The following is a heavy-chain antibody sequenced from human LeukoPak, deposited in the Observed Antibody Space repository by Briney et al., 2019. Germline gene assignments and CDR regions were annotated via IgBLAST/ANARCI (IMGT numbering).Heavy chain of an antibody. D-gene: IGHD3-10*02. Sequence: AASVKVSCKASGYTFTSYTMHWVRQAPGQRLEWMGWINAGNGNTKYSQKFQGRVTITRDTSASTAYMELSSLRSEDTAVYYCARTPLFGELLYIDHWGQGTLVTVSS. J-gene: IGHJ4*02. CDR2: INAGNGNT. CDR3: ARTPLFGELLYIDH. CDR1: GYTFTSYT. V-gene: IGHV1-3*01.